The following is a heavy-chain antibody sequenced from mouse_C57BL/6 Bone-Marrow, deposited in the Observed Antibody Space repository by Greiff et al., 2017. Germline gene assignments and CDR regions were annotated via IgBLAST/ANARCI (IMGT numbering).Heavy chain of an antibody. Sequence: VQLQQSGPVLVKPGASVKMSCKASGYTFTDYYMNWVKQSHGKSLEWIGVINPCNGGTSYNQKFKGKATLTVDKSSSTADMELNSLTSEDSAVYYCAREGYDYADYAMDYCVQGTSVTVSS. CDR2: INPCNGGT. CDR1: GYTFTDYY. CDR3: AREGYDYADYAMDY. V-gene: IGHV1-19*01. D-gene: IGHD2-4*01. J-gene: IGHJ4*01.